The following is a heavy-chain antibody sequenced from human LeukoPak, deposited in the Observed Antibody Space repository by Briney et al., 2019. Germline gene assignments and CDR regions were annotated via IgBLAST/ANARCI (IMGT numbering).Heavy chain of an antibody. V-gene: IGHV1-18*04. Sequence: ASVKASCKASGYTFTSYGISWVRQAPGQGLEWMGWISAYNGNTNYAQKLQGRVTMTTDTSTSTAYMELRSLRSDDTAVYYCARLNWGEYYFDYWGQGTLVTVSS. CDR3: ARLNWGEYYFDY. CDR2: ISAYNGNT. D-gene: IGHD7-27*01. CDR1: GYTFTSYG. J-gene: IGHJ4*02.